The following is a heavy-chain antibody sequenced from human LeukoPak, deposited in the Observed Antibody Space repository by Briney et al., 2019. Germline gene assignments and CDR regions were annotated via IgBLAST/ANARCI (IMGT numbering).Heavy chain of an antibody. CDR1: GGSISSGGYY. CDR2: VYHSGST. CDR3: ASTRIQLWLMGYGMDV. J-gene: IGHJ6*02. Sequence: SSQTLSLTCTVSGGSISSGGYYWSWIRQPPGKGLEWIGYVYHSGSTYYNPSLKSRVTISVDTSKNQFSLKLSSVTAADTAVYYCASTRIQLWLMGYGMDVWGQGTTVTVSS. D-gene: IGHD5-18*01. V-gene: IGHV4-30-2*01.